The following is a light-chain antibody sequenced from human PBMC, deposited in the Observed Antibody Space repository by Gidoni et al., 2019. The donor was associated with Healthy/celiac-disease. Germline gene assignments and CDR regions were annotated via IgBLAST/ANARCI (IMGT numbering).Light chain of an antibody. CDR1: QSVGSS. CDR3: QQRRNWPLT. J-gene: IGKJ4*01. V-gene: IGKV3-11*01. Sequence: EIVLTQSPATLSLSPGERATLSCRASQSVGSSLAWYPQKPGQAPRLLIYDTSNRATGIPARFSGSGSGTEFTLTISSLEPEDFAVYYCQQRRNWPLTFGGGTKVEIK. CDR2: DTS.